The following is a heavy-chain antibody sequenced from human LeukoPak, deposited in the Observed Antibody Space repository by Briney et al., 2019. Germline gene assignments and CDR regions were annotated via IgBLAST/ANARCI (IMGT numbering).Heavy chain of an antibody. CDR1: GGSISSYY. Sequence: SETPSLTCTVSGGSISSYYWSWIRQSPGKGLEWIGYFYYSGSTNYNPSLKSRVTISVDTSKNQFSLKLSSVTAADTAVYYCARVHSSSWFAPFDYWGQGTLVTVSS. CDR2: FYYSGST. D-gene: IGHD6-13*01. CDR3: ARVHSSSWFAPFDY. V-gene: IGHV4-59*01. J-gene: IGHJ4*02.